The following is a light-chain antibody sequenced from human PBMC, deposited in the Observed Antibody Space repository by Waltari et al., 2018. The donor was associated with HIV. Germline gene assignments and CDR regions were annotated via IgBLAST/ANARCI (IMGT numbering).Light chain of an antibody. CDR2: IAS. CDR1: QSVGSD. J-gene: IGKJ2*01. V-gene: IGKV1-39*01. Sequence: DIQMTQSPSTLSASAGDRVTSTCRASQSVGSDLNWYQHKSGEAPKLLIYIASSLYSDVPPRFSGSRSGIDFTLTITSLQPEDFATYFCQQSSATPYTFGQGTRLDVK. CDR3: QQSSATPYT.